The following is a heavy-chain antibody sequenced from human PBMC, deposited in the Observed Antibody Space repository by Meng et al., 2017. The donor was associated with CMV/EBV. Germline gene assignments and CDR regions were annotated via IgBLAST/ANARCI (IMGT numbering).Heavy chain of an antibody. CDR1: GYTFTSYG. D-gene: IGHD3-22*01. CDR3: ARDYSPRITMIVVAHLGY. V-gene: IGHV1-18*01. Sequence: ASVKVSCKASGYTFTSYGISWVRQAPGQGLEWRGWISAYNGNTNYAQKLQGRVTMTTDTSTSTAYMELRSLRSDDTAVYYCARDYSPRITMIVVAHLGYWGQGTLVTVSS. CDR2: ISAYNGNT. J-gene: IGHJ4*02.